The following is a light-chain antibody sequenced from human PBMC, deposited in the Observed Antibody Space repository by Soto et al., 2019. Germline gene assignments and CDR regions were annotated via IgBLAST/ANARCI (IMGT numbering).Light chain of an antibody. V-gene: IGLV2-14*01. CDR2: EVF. CDR1: SNDVGVFDY. J-gene: IGLJ2*01. CDR3: SSYTTNNAHV. Sequence: QSALTQPASVSASPGQSISISCTGTSNDVGVFDYVSWYQQHPGKAPKLIIFEVFNRPSGVSTRFSGSKSGSTASLTISGLQAEDEADYFCSSYTTNNAHVFGGGTKLTVL.